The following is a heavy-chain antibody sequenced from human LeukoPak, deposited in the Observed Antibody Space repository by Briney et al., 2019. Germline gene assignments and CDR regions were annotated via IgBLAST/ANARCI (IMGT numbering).Heavy chain of an antibody. CDR3: ARDKVDYFDY. J-gene: IGHJ4*02. Sequence: GASVKVSCEASGGTFSSYAISWVRQAPGQGLEWMGGIIPIFGTANYAQKFQGRVTITADESTSTAYMELSSLRSEDTAVYYCARDKVDYFDYWGQGTLVTVSS. CDR1: GGTFSSYA. CDR2: IIPIFGTA. V-gene: IGHV1-69*13.